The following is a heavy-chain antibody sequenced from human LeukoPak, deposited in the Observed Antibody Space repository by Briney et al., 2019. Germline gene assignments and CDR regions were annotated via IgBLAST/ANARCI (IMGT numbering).Heavy chain of an antibody. V-gene: IGHV1-2*02. CDR2: INPNSGGT. J-gene: IGHJ3*02. CDR3: ARDWSYYYDSSGYYVSAFDI. CDR1: GYTFAGYY. Sequence: ASVKVSCKASGYTFAGYYMHWVRQAPGQGLEWMGWINPNSGGTNYAQKFQGRVTMTRDTSISTAYMELSRLRSDDTAVYYCARDWSYYYDSSGYYVSAFDIWGQGTMVTVSS. D-gene: IGHD3-22*01.